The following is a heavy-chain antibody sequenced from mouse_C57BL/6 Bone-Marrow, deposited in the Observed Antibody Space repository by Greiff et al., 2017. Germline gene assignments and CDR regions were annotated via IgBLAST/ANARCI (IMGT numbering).Heavy chain of an antibody. V-gene: IGHV5-4*01. CDR3: ARPGGRCPYYYAMDY. CDR1: GFTFSSYA. J-gene: IGHJ4*01. Sequence: EVQLVESGGGLVKPGGSLKLSCAASGFTFSSYAMSWVRQTPEKRLEWVATISDGGSYTYYPDNVKGRFTISRDNATNNLYLQMSHLKSEDTAMYDCARPGGRCPYYYAMDYWGQGPSVTVSS. D-gene: IGHD1-1*01. CDR2: ISDGGSYT.